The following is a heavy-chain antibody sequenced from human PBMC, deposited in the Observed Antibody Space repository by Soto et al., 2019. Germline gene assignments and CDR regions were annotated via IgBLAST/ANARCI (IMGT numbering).Heavy chain of an antibody. CDR2: ISAYNGNT. CDR1: GYTFTSYG. Sequence: ASVKVSCKASGYTFTSYGISWVRQAPGQGLEWMGWISAYNGNTNYAQKLQGRVTMTTDTSTSTAYMELRSLRSDDTAVYYCARDPSYYDFWSGYLYYFDYWGQGTLVTVSS. D-gene: IGHD3-3*01. CDR3: ARDPSYYDFWSGYLYYFDY. J-gene: IGHJ4*02. V-gene: IGHV1-18*01.